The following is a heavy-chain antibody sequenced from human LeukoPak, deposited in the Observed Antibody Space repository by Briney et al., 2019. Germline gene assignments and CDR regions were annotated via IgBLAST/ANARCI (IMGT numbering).Heavy chain of an antibody. J-gene: IGHJ4*02. D-gene: IGHD3-10*01. CDR3: ARDSPRVYYGSGSYYNALGY. V-gene: IGHV1-46*01. Sequence: GASVKVSCKASGYTFTSYYMHWVRQAPGQGLEWMGIINPSGGSTSYAQRFQGRVTMTRVTSTSTVYMELSSLRSEDTAVYYCARDSPRVYYGSGSYYNALGYWGQGTLVTVSS. CDR1: GYTFTSYY. CDR2: INPSGGST.